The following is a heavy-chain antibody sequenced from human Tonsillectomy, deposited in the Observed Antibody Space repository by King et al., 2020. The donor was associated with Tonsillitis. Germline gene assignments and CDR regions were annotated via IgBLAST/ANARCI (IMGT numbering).Heavy chain of an antibody. Sequence: VQLQESGPGLVKPSETLSLTCAVSGYSISSGYHWGWIRQPPGKGLEWIGNVYHSGSTYYNPSLKSRVTISVDTSKNQFSLKLSSVTAADTALYYCAASEDHYGGFGQGFDIWGQGTMVSVSS. CDR3: AASEDHYGGFGQGFDI. D-gene: IGHD3-10*01. CDR1: GYSISSGYH. J-gene: IGHJ3*02. CDR2: VYHSGST. V-gene: IGHV4-38-2*01.